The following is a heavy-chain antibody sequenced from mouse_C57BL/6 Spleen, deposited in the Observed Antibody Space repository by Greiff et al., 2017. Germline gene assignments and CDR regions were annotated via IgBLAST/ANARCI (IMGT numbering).Heavy chain of an antibody. CDR2: IDPSDSET. J-gene: IGHJ1*03. CDR1: GYTFTSYW. D-gene: IGHD2-4*01. Sequence: QVQLQQPGAELVRPGSSVKLSCKASGYTFTSYWMHWVKQRPIQGLEWIGNIDPSDSETHYNQKFKDKATLTVDKSSSTAYMQLSSLTSEDSAVYYCARLRDYGDYDEDWYFDVWGTGTTVTVSS. CDR3: ARLRDYGDYDEDWYFDV. V-gene: IGHV1-52*01.